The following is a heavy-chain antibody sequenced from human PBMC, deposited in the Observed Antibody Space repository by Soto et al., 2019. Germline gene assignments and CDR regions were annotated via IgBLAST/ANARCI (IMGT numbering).Heavy chain of an antibody. V-gene: IGHV4-30-4*08. Sequence: PSETRSLTCTVSGASIRSTDYSWCWIRQAPGKGLEWIGNVYYTGSTYSNPSLMSRLTISVDTSKHHFSLKLTSVTPAQPSVTVCGRTDGLCASAPHGFDRWGQGTQVTVSS. D-gene: IGHD2-2*01. CDR1: GASIRSTDYS. CDR2: VYYTGST. CDR3: GRTDGLCASAPHGFDR. J-gene: IGHJ5*02.